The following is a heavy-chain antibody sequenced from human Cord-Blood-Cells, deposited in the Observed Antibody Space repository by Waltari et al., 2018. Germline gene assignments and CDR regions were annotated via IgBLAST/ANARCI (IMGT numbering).Heavy chain of an antibody. CDR1: GGSISSYY. Sequence: QVQLQESGPGLVKPSETLSLTCTVSGGSISSYYWSWIRQPPGKGLEWIGYMYYSGSTNDNPSLKSRVTISVDTSKNQFSLKLSSVTAADTAVYYCASRKRSFDYWGQGTLVTVSS. V-gene: IGHV4-59*08. D-gene: IGHD4-17*01. CDR2: MYYSGST. J-gene: IGHJ4*02. CDR3: ASRKRSFDY.